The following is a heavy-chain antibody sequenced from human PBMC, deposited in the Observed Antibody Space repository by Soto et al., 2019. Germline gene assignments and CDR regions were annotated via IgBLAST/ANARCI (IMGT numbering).Heavy chain of an antibody. V-gene: IGHV4-34*01. CDR1: GGSFSAYW. D-gene: IGHD3-10*01. J-gene: IGHJ4*02. CDR3: ARSGRLFDY. Sequence: QVHLQQWGAGLLKPSETLSLTCAVYGGSFSAYWWSWIRQPPGKGLEWIGEINHSGSTNYNPSLKNRFTISVDTSRSEFSLKLSSVTAADTAVYYCARSGRLFDYWGQGTLVTVSS. CDR2: INHSGST.